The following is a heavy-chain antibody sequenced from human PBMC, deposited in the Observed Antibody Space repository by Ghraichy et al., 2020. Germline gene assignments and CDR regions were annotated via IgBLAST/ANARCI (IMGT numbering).Heavy chain of an antibody. Sequence: SETLSLTCTVSGGSISSHHWSWIWQPPGKGLEWIGYILYSGSTNYNPSLKSRVIISVDTSKNQFSLKLNSVTAADTAVYYCARLVAVTGTSDYFDYWGQGTLVTVSS. J-gene: IGHJ4*02. D-gene: IGHD6-19*01. CDR3: ARLVAVTGTSDYFDY. CDR1: GGSISSHH. V-gene: IGHV4-59*11. CDR2: ILYSGST.